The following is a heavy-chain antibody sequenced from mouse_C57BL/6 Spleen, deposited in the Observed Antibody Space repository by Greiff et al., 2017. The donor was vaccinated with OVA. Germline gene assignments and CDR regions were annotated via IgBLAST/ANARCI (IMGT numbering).Heavy chain of an antibody. D-gene: IGHD2-4*01. CDR3: VRQGHDYDEYFDY. Sequence: EVMLVESGGGLVQPKGSLKLSCAASGFSFNTYAMNWVRQAPGKGLEWVARIRSKSNNYATYYADSVKDRFTISRDDSESMLYLQMNNLKTEDTAMYYCVRQGHDYDEYFDYWGQGTTLTVAS. CDR2: IRSKSNNYAT. J-gene: IGHJ2*01. CDR1: GFSFNTYA. V-gene: IGHV10-1*01.